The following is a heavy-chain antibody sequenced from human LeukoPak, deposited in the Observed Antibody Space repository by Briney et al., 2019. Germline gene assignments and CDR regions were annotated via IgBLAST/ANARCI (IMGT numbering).Heavy chain of an antibody. CDR3: ARDFGTTGWHTFDY. CDR2: TCYRSRWYN. D-gene: IGHD6-19*01. J-gene: IGHJ4*02. V-gene: IGHV6-1*01. Sequence: SQTLSLTCVVSGDSVSSKNGAWHWIRQSPSRGLEWLGRTCYRSRWYNDYAESMEGRMTISQDTSKNQYSLPLNSVTPDDTAVYYCARDFGTTGWHTFDYWGQGTLVTVSS. CDR1: GDSVSSKNGA.